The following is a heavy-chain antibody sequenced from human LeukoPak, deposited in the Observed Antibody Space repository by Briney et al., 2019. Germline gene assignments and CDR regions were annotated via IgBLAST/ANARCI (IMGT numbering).Heavy chain of an antibody. D-gene: IGHD3-22*01. CDR2: ISAYNGNT. V-gene: IGHV1-18*01. CDR3: ARDSYYDSSGYYYEHYFDY. J-gene: IGHJ4*02. Sequence: ASVKVSCKASGYTFTSYGISWVRQAAGQGLEWMGWISAYNGNTNYAQKLQGRVTITTHTSTSPAHMKLSNLKSDDTAVYYCARDSYYDSSGYYYEHYFDYRGQGTQLTDSP. CDR1: GYTFTSYG.